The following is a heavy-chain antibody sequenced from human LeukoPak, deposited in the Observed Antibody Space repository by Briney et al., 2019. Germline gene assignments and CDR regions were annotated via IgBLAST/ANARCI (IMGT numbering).Heavy chain of an antibody. CDR1: GGSVSSNTAA. J-gene: IGHJ4*02. CDR2: TYYRSKWYD. CDR3: AREDPGVVAFDL. Sequence: SQTLSLTCAISGGSVSSNTAAWTWIRQSPSRGLEWLGRTYYRSKWYDDYAVSVKSRIIINPDTSKNQFSLQLNSVTPDDTAVYYCAREDPGVVAFDLWGQGTLVTVSS. V-gene: IGHV6-1*01. D-gene: IGHD2-21*01.